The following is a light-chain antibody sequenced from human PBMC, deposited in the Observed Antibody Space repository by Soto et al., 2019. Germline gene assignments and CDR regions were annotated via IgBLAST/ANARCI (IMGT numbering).Light chain of an antibody. CDR1: QSLIHSDGDTY. CDR2: KVS. J-gene: IGKJ1*01. CDR3: MQGTHWPWT. V-gene: IGKV2-30*02. Sequence: DVVMTQSPLSLPVTLGQPASISCRSSQSLIHSDGDTYLNWFQQRPGQSPRRLIYKVSDRDSGVPDRLTGSGSGTDFTLKISRVEAEDVGVYYCMQGTHWPWTFGQGNEVEIK.